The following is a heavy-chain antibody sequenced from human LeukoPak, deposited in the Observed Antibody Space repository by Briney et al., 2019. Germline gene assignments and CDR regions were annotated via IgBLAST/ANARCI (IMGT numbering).Heavy chain of an antibody. J-gene: IGHJ4*02. Sequence: PGGSLRLSCAASGFTFSSYWMHWVRQAPGKGLEWVSCINGYGSITNYADSVKGRFTISRDNAKNTLYLQMNSLRVEDTAVYYCARDEPTVTTGPPVGSWGQGTLVTVSS. CDR2: INGYGSIT. CDR3: ARDEPTVTTGPPVGS. V-gene: IGHV3-74*01. D-gene: IGHD4-17*01. CDR1: GFTFSSYW.